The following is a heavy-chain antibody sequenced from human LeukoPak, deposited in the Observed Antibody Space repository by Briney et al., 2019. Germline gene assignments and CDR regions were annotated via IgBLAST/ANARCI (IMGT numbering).Heavy chain of an antibody. Sequence: PGGSLRLSCAASGFTFSSYWMSWVRQAPGKGLEWVANIKQDGSEKYYVDSVKGRFTISRDNAKNSLYLQMNSLRAEDTAVYYCVSHIYTSGWDRGTRHYYYMDVWGKGTTVTISS. CDR2: IKQDGSEK. J-gene: IGHJ6*03. CDR1: GFTFSSYW. D-gene: IGHD6-19*01. CDR3: VSHIYTSGWDRGTRHYYYMDV. V-gene: IGHV3-7*01.